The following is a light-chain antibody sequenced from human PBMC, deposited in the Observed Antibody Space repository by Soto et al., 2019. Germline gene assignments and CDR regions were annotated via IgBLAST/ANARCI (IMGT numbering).Light chain of an antibody. CDR1: QSIHSW. Sequence: FQITQSPSTLSASVGDRVTITCRASQSIHSWLAWYQQKPGRTPKLLIYKASTLESGVPSRFSGSGSGTEFTLTISSMQPDDFATYYCQQYNTHPYTFGQGTKVDIK. CDR3: QQYNTHPYT. CDR2: KAS. J-gene: IGKJ2*01. V-gene: IGKV1-5*03.